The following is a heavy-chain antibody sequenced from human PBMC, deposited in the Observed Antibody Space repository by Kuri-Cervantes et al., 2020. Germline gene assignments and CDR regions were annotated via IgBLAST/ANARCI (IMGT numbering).Heavy chain of an antibody. Sequence: ASVKVSCKVSGYTLTELSMHWVRQAPGKGLEWMRGFDPEDGETIYAQKFQGRVTMTEDTSTDTAYMELSSLRSEDTAVYYCARDPKAGLGRWWGGYFDYWGQGTLVTVSS. V-gene: IGHV1-24*01. J-gene: IGHJ4*02. CDR1: GYTLTELS. CDR3: ARDPKAGLGRWWGGYFDY. CDR2: FDPEDGET. D-gene: IGHD2-15*01.